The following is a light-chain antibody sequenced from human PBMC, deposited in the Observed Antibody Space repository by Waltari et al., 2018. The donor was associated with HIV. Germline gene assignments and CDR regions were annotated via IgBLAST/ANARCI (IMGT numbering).Light chain of an antibody. Sequence: EIVLTQSPDFQSVTPKEKVTITCRASQAIGSSLHWYQQKPDQSPKLLIRYASQSSSGVPSRFSGSVSGTDFTLTIYGLEAEDAAVYYCHQSTSLPVTFGGGTKVEIK. CDR1: QAIGSS. CDR2: YAS. CDR3: HQSTSLPVT. J-gene: IGKJ4*01. V-gene: IGKV6D-21*02.